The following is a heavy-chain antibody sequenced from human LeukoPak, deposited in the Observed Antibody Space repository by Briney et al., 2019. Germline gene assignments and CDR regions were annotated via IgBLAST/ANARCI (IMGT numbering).Heavy chain of an antibody. Sequence: ASVRVSCKASGYTFTGYNMHWVRQAPGQGLEWMGWINTSSGGTNYAQKFQGRVTITRDTSISTAYMELSRLRSDDTAVYYCAAVAGLGNAFDIWGQGTMVTVSS. D-gene: IGHD6-19*01. V-gene: IGHV1-2*02. CDR2: INTSSGGT. CDR3: AAVAGLGNAFDI. J-gene: IGHJ3*02. CDR1: GYTFTGYN.